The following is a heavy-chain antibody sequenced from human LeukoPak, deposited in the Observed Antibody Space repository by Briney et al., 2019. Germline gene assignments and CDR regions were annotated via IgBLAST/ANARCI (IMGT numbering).Heavy chain of an antibody. V-gene: IGHV1-69*05. CDR1: GGTFSRYA. Sequence: GSSVKVSCKSSGGTFSRYAISWVRLAPAQGLEWMGVMIPIFGTANYAHKFQGRVTITTNESTSTAYMEQSSLRSEDAADYYCARARIAAAGRAFDIWGQGTMVTVSS. D-gene: IGHD6-13*01. J-gene: IGHJ3*02. CDR2: MIPIFGTA. CDR3: ARARIAAAGRAFDI.